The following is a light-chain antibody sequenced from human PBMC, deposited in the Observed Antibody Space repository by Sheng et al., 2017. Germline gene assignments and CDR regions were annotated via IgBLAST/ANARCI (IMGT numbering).Light chain of an antibody. V-gene: IGLV3-1*01. CDR3: QAWDSSTAV. CDR1: KLVNKY. CDR2: EDI. J-gene: IGLJ3*02. Sequence: SYEMTQPPSVSVSPGQTASITCSGEKLVNKYVCWYQQKPGQSPVLVIYEDIKRPTGITERFSGSNSGNTATLTISRTQAVDEADYYCQAWDSSTAVFGGGTKLTVL.